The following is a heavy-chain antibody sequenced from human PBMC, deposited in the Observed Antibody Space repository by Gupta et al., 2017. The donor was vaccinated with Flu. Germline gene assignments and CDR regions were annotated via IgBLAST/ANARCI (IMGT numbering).Heavy chain of an antibody. V-gene: IGHV3-74*03. CDR1: GFTFSSSY. J-gene: IGHJ4*02. CDR2: SNPDGSST. D-gene: IGHD4-17*01. CDR3: ATVTSGC. Sequence: EMQLVESGGGLVQPGGSLRLSCAASGFTFSSSYLQWVRQAPGKGLVGVERSNPDGSSTTYAESVKGRFTISRDNAKNTLYLQMNSLGDDDTAVYYCATVTSGCWGQGTLVTGAS.